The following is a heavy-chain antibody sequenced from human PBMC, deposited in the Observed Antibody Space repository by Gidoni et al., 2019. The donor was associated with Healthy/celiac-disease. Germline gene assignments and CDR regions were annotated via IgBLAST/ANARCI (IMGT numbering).Heavy chain of an antibody. V-gene: IGHV3-49*03. CDR3: TRSRSQYYYDSSGYCYFDY. J-gene: IGHJ4*02. CDR1: GFTFGDYA. CDR2: SRSKAYGGTT. Sequence: EVHLLASGGVLVQPGRSLRLSCPASGFTFGDYAMRWFRPAPGKGLEWVGFSRSKAYGGTTEYAASVKGRFTISRDDSKSIAYLQMNSLKTEDTAVYYCTRSRSQYYYDSSGYCYFDYWGKGTRVTVSA. D-gene: IGHD3-22*01.